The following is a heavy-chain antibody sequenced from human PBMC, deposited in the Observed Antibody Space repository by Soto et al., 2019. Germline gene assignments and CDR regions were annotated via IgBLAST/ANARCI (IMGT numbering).Heavy chain of an antibody. CDR3: AKDLSGGDSSGYCNY. Sequence: GGSLRLSCAASGFTFSSYGMHWVRQAPGKGLEWVAVISYDGSNKYYADSVKGRFTISRDNSKNTLYLQMNSLRAEDTAVYYCAKDLSGGDSSGYCNYWGQGTLVTVSS. D-gene: IGHD3-22*01. V-gene: IGHV3-30*18. CDR1: GFTFSSYG. J-gene: IGHJ4*02. CDR2: ISYDGSNK.